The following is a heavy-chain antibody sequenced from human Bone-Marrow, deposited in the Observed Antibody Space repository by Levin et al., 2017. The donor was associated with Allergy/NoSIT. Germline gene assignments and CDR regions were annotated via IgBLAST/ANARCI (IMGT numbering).Heavy chain of an antibody. D-gene: IGHD1-1*01. CDR2: IYPGDSDT. J-gene: IGHJ4*02. CDR3: ARLKGATGTTINQFDY. V-gene: IGHV5-51*01. CDR1: GYSFTSYW. Sequence: KVSCKGSGYSFTSYWIGWVRQMPGKGLEWMGIIYPGDSDTRYSPSFQGQVTISADKSISTAYLQWSSLKASDTAMYYCARLKGATGTTINQFDYWGQGTLVTVSS.